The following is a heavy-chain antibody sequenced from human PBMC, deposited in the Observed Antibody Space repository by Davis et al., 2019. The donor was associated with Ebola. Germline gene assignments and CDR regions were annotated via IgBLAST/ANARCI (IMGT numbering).Heavy chain of an antibody. V-gene: IGHV3-53*05. CDR1: GFTVSSNH. CDR2: IYDQTT. Sequence: GESLKISCAASGFTVSSNHMSWVRQAPGKGLEWVSVIYDQTTAYADSVRGRFIISRDKSNNTLYLDMNSLRVDDTAVYYCATTQWLREFDNWGQGTLVTVPS. D-gene: IGHD6-19*01. J-gene: IGHJ4*02. CDR3: ATTQWLREFDN.